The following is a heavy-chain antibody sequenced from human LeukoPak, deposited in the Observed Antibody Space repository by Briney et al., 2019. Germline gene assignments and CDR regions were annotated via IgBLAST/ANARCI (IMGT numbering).Heavy chain of an antibody. CDR1: GFTFSSYA. Sequence: PGGSLRLSCAASGFTFSSYAMNWVRQAPGKGLEWVSGISGSGTNTYYADSVKGRFTISRDNSKNTLYMQMNSLGAEDTAVYYCAKGDKPVIAMVKFDYWGQGTLVTVSS. D-gene: IGHD5-18*01. CDR2: ISGSGTNT. V-gene: IGHV3-23*01. J-gene: IGHJ4*02. CDR3: AKGDKPVIAMVKFDY.